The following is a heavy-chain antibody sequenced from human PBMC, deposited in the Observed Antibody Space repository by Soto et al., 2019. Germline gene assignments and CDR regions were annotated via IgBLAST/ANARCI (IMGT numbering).Heavy chain of an antibody. CDR2: ISAYNGNT. D-gene: IGHD3-9*01. Sequence: GASVKVSCKASGYTFTSYGISWVRQAPGQGLEWMGWISAYNGNTNYAQKLQGRVTMTTDTSTSTAYMELRSLRSDDTAVYYCARDHPSTDYDILTGPGYYYYGMDVWGQGTTVTAP. CDR1: GYTFTSYG. CDR3: ARDHPSTDYDILTGPGYYYYGMDV. J-gene: IGHJ6*02. V-gene: IGHV1-18*01.